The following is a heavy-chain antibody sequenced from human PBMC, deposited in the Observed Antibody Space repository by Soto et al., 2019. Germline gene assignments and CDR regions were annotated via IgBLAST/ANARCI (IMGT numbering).Heavy chain of an antibody. Sequence: GGSLRLSCAASGFTFDDYGMNWVRQAPGKGLEWVANIKEDGSAVYYVDSVQGRFTISRDNAKNSLYLQMNSLRAEDTAVYYCTTDRGYLTFDHWGRGTLVTVSS. CDR1: GFTFDDYG. D-gene: IGHD3-22*01. V-gene: IGHV3-7*01. J-gene: IGHJ4*02. CDR2: IKEDGSAV. CDR3: TTDRGYLTFDH.